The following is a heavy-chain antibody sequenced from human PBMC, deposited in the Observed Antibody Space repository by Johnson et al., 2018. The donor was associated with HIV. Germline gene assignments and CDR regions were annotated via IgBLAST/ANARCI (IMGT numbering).Heavy chain of an antibody. CDR2: IRYDGSNK. CDR3: ARGALGDWVDAFDI. Sequence: QVQLVESGGGVVRPGGSLRLSCAASGFTFSSYGMHWVRQAPGKGLEWVAFIRYDGSNKYYADSVKGRFTISRDNSKNTLYLQMNSLRAEDTAVFYCARGALGDWVDAFDIWGQGTMVTVSS. J-gene: IGHJ3*02. CDR1: GFTFSSYG. D-gene: IGHD3-16*01. V-gene: IGHV3-30*02.